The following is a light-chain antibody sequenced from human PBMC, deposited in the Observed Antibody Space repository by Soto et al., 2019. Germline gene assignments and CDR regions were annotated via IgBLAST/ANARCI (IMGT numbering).Light chain of an antibody. J-gene: IGKJ5*01. V-gene: IGKV1-39*01. CDR2: GAS. Sequence: DIHMRQTPSSLSAALGARVTITFRASQTINTYLNWYQQKPGKGPKLLIFGASILHTGVPSRFSGSGSGTDFTLTINSLQPEDFATYYCQQSSITPITFGQGTRLEI. CDR1: QTINTY. CDR3: QQSSITPIT.